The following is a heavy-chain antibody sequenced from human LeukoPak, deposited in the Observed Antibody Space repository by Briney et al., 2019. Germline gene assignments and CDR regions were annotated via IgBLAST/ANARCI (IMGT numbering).Heavy chain of an antibody. D-gene: IGHD4-11*01. J-gene: IGHJ4*02. V-gene: IGHV4-34*01. CDR2: INHSGGT. CDR3: ARGVNPDY. Sequence: SETLSLTCAVYGGSFSGYYWSWIRQPPGKGLEWIGEINHSGGTNYNPSLKSRVTISVDTSKNQFSLKLSSVTAADTAVYYCARGVNPDYWGQGTLVTVSS. CDR1: GGSFSGYY.